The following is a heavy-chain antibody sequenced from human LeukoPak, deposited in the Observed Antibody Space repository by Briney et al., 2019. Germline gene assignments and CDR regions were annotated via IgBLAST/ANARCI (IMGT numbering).Heavy chain of an antibody. D-gene: IGHD3-10*01. CDR3: HLRAPGGY. CDR1: GGTFSSYT. V-gene: IGHV1-69*13. J-gene: IGHJ4*02. CDR2: IIPIFGTT. Sequence: SVKVSCKASGGTFSSYTFSWVRQAPGQGLEWMGGIIPIFGTTDYAQKFQGGVTITADESTSTTYMELSSLRSEDTAVYYCHLRAPGGYWGQGTLVTVSS.